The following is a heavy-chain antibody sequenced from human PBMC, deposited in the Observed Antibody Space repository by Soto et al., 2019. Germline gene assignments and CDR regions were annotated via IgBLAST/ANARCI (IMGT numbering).Heavy chain of an antibody. CDR3: AREFSNSPEAFDS. D-gene: IGHD6-6*01. J-gene: IGHJ4*02. CDR1: GGSVNSDRYY. V-gene: IGHV4-61*01. CDR2: IYYTGST. Sequence: ETLSLTCTVSGGSVNSDRYYWSWIRQPPGRGLEWIGYIYYTGSTNYNPSLKSRVTISVDTSRNQFSLKLSSVTAADTAVYYCAREFSNSPEAFDSWGQGSLVTVSS.